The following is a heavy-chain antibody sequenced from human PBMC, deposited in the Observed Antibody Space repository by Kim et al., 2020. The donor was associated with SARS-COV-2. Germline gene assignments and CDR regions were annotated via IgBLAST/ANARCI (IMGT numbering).Heavy chain of an antibody. CDR2: IDPSDSYI. J-gene: IGHJ6*02. CDR1: GYNFTTYW. CDR3: GRGPPYVGVVVPAARHGEDDYYYGMDV. V-gene: IGHV5-10-1*01. D-gene: IGHD2-2*01. Sequence: GESLKISCKGSGYNFTTYWITRVRQMPGKGLEWMGRIDPSDSYINHSPSFQGHVTISADKSISTPYLQWSSLKASDTAMYYCGRGPPYVGVVVPAARHGEDDYYYGMDVWGQGTTVTVS.